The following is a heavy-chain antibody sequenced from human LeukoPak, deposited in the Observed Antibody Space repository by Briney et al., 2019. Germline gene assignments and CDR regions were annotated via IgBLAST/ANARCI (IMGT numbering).Heavy chain of an antibody. Sequence: SETLSLTCTVSGGALSSSYWSWMRQPPGKGLEYIGYISHSGNTDYNPSLKSRLTISVATSKSQFSLKLSSVTAADTDVYYCARLGALFRIVGARGADNYYDFYGLDVWGQGTMVTVSS. V-gene: IGHV4-59*08. D-gene: IGHD1-26*01. CDR3: ARLGALFRIVGARGADNYYDFYGLDV. J-gene: IGHJ6*02. CDR2: ISHSGNT. CDR1: GGALSSSY.